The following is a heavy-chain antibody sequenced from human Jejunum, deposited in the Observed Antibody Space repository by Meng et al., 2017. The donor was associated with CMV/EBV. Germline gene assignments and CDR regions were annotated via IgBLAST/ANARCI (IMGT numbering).Heavy chain of an antibody. Sequence: FSSYTMNWFRQAPGKGLVWVSSISTTSTYIYYADSVKGRFTVSRDNAKNSLSLQMNSLRADDTAVYYCARITWGGYSGSYRGNLDYWGQGTLVTVSS. CDR1: FSSYT. D-gene: IGHD1-26*01. CDR3: ARITWGGYSGSYRGNLDY. J-gene: IGHJ4*02. CDR2: ISTTSTYI. V-gene: IGHV3-21*01.